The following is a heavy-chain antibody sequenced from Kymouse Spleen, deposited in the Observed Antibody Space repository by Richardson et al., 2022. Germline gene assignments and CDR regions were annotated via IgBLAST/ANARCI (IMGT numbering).Heavy chain of an antibody. CDR2: INHSGST. V-gene: IGHV4-34*01. CDR1: GGSFSGYY. D-gene: IGHD7-27*02. Sequence: QVQLQQWGAGLLKPSETLSLTCAVYGGSFSGYYWSWIRQPPGKGLEWIGEINHSGSTNYNPSLKSRVTISVDTSKNQFSLKLSSVTAADTAVYYCARGRTGDDYYYGMDVWGQGTTVTVSS. CDR3: ARGRTGDDYYYGMDV. J-gene: IGHJ6*02.